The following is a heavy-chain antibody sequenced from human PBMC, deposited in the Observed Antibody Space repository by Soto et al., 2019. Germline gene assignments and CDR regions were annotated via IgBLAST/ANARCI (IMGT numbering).Heavy chain of an antibody. CDR3: AKDFQSLANSYYDFWSGVLPEAPPTYMDV. V-gene: IGHV3-23*01. J-gene: IGHJ6*03. CDR1: GFTFSSYA. Sequence: GGSLRLSCAASGFTFSSYAMSWVRQAPGKGLEWVSAISGSGGSTYYADSVKGRFTISRDNSKNTLYLQMNSLRAEDTAVYYCAKDFQSLANSYYDFWSGVLPEAPPTYMDVWGKGTTVTVSS. CDR2: ISGSGGST. D-gene: IGHD3-3*01.